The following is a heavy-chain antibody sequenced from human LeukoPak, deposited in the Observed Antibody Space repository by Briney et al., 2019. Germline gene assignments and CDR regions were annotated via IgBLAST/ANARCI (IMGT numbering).Heavy chain of an antibody. J-gene: IGHJ4*02. CDR1: GFTFSDYY. V-gene: IGHV3-11*01. CDR2: ISSSGSPI. Sequence: PGGSLRLSCAASGFTFSDYYMSWIRQAPGKGLEWVSYISSSGSPIYYADSVKGRFTISRDNAKNSLYLQMNSLRAEDTAVYYCARDRYCSGCSCWDYFDYWGQGTLVTVSS. D-gene: IGHD2-15*01. CDR3: ARDRYCSGCSCWDYFDY.